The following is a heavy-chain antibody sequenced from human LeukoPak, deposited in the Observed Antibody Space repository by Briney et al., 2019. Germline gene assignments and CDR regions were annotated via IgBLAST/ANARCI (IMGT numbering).Heavy chain of an antibody. CDR2: INHSGST. CDR3: ARGLAVAGTYWYFDL. CDR1: GVSFSGYY. Sequence: SETLSVTCAVYGVSFSGYYWNWIRQPPGKGLEWIGEINHSGSTNYNPSLKSRVTISVDTSKKQFSLRLSSVTAADTAVYYCARGLAVAGTYWYFDLWGRGTLVTVSS. D-gene: IGHD6-19*01. J-gene: IGHJ2*01. V-gene: IGHV4-34*01.